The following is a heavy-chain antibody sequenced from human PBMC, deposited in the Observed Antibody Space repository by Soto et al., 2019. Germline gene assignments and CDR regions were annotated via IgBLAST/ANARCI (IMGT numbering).Heavy chain of an antibody. CDR1: GYTLTSYA. J-gene: IGHJ4*02. V-gene: IGHV1-3*01. CDR3: VQTTGWPGFDF. D-gene: IGHD6-19*01. CDR2: INAGNGNT. Sequence: ASVKVSCKASGYTLTSYAIHWVRQAPGQRLEWMGWINAGNGNTKYSQKFQGRVTITRDTSASTAYMELSSLRAEDTAVYYCVQTTGWPGFDFWGQGTLVTVSS.